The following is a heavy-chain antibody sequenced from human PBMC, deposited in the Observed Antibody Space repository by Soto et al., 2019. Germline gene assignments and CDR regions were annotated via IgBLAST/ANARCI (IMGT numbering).Heavy chain of an antibody. V-gene: IGHV3-33*01. CDR3: AREAIAVAGTVDY. D-gene: IGHD6-19*01. Sequence: PGGSLRLSCAASGFTFSSYGMHWVRQAPGKGLEWVAVIWYDGSNKYYADSVKGRFTISRDNSKNTLYLQMNSLRAEDTAVYYCAREAIAVAGTVDYWGQGTLVTVSS. CDR1: GFTFSSYG. CDR2: IWYDGSNK. J-gene: IGHJ4*02.